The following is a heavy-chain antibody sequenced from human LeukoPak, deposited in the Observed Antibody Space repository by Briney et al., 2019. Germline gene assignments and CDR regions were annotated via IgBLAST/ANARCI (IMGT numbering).Heavy chain of an antibody. Sequence: SGTLSLTCTVSGGSLSRYYWSWVPQPPRKGLEGIGHIYTSGITNYNPSLKSRVTISVDTSKNQFSLKMRSVTAAGTAVYYCARRGMGWFDPWGQGTLVTVSS. D-gene: IGHD2-8*01. CDR1: GGSLSRYY. V-gene: IGHV4-4*09. J-gene: IGHJ5*02. CDR3: ARRGMGWFDP. CDR2: IYTSGIT.